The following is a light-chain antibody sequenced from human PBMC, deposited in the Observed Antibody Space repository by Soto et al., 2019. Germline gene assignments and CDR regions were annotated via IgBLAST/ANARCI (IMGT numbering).Light chain of an antibody. J-gene: IGLJ1*01. CDR3: CPYAGGYPYL. Sequence: QSAMTQPASVSGSPGQSITISCTGTSSDVGGYNYVSWYQQHAGKAPQLLIYEVSKRPSGVSNRFSGSKSGNSASLTISGLQAEDEADYLCCPYAGGYPYLFGTGTKVTV. V-gene: IGLV2-14*01. CDR2: EVS. CDR1: SSDVGGYNY.